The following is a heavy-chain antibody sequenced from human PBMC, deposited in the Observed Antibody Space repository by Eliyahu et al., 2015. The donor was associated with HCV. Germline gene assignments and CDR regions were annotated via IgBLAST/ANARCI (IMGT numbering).Heavy chain of an antibody. D-gene: IGHD1-26*01. J-gene: IGHJ5*02. CDR3: ARDLPPSAS. CDR2: VFYSGST. V-gene: IGHV4-59*01. CDR1: GDSIRGYY. Sequence: QVQLQESGPGLVKPSETLSLTCTVSGDSIRGYYWSWIRQPPRKGLEWIGYVFYSGSTKYNPSLKSRVTISVATSKNQFSLRLTSVTAADTAVYFCARDLPPSASWGQGTLVTVSS.